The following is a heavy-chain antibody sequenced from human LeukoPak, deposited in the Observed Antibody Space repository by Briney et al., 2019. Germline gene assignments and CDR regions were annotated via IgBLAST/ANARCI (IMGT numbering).Heavy chain of an antibody. Sequence: ASVKVSCKASGGTFSSYAISWVRQAPGHGLEWMGRIIPILGIANYAQKFQGRVTITADKSTSTAYMELSSLRSEDTAVYYCASGMDDYYYYYGMDVWGQGTTVTVSS. CDR2: IIPILGIA. D-gene: IGHD1-26*01. CDR3: ASGMDDYYYYYGMDV. CDR1: GGTFSSYA. V-gene: IGHV1-69*04. J-gene: IGHJ6*02.